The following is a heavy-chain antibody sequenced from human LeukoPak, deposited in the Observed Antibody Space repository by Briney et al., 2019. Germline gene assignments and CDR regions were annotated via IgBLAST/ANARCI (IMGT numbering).Heavy chain of an antibody. CDR2: ISYDGSNK. CDR1: GFTFSSYA. Sequence: PGGSLRLSCAASGFTFSSYAMHWVRQAPGKGLEWVAVISYDGSNKYYADSVKGRFTISRDNSKNTLYLQMNSLRTEDTAVYYCTRDSGNYLDYWGQGTLVTVSS. J-gene: IGHJ4*02. V-gene: IGHV3-30-3*01. D-gene: IGHD4-23*01. CDR3: TRDSGNYLDY.